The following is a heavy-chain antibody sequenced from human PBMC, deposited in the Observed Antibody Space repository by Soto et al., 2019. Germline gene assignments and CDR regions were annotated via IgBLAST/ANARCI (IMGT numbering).Heavy chain of an antibody. J-gene: IGHJ4*02. D-gene: IGHD5-18*01. CDR1: GDSVSSDNYY. CDR2: IYSSGST. V-gene: IGHV4-61*01. CDR3: ARDIRGYSRAFDY. Sequence: QVQLQESGPGLVKPSETLSLTCTVSGDSVSSDNYYWTWIRQPPGKGLEWIGYIYSSGSTNYNPSLKSRGTISLDTSSNPCSLKLTSVTAADTAVYYCARDIRGYSRAFDYWGQGTLVTVSS.